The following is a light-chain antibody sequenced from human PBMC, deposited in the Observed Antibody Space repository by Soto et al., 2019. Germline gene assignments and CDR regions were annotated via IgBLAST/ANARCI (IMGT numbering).Light chain of an antibody. Sequence: ILVTQSPASLSVSPGERATLSCRASQNIYSNIAWYQQRPDQAPRLLIYRASTRATGVPARLSGSGSGTEFTLTISSLQSDDFAVYSCLQYHNLWAFGQGTKV. V-gene: IGKV3-15*01. CDR1: QNIYSN. J-gene: IGKJ1*01. CDR3: LQYHNLWA. CDR2: RAS.